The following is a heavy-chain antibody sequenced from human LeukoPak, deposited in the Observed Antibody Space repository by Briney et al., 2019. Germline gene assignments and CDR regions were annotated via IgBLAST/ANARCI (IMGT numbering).Heavy chain of an antibody. D-gene: IGHD4-23*01. V-gene: IGHV3-7*01. CDR1: GFTFSSYW. CDR2: IKQDGSEK. J-gene: IGHJ4*02. Sequence: GSLRLSCAASGFTFSSYWMSWVRQAPGKGLEWGANIKQDGSEKDYVDSVKGRFTISRDNSKNTLYLQMNSLRAEDTAVYYCARGWATVVTPYFDYWGQGTLVTVSS. CDR3: ARGWATVVTPYFDY.